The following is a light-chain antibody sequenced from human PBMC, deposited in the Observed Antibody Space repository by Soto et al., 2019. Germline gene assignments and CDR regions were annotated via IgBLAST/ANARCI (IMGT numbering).Light chain of an antibody. V-gene: IGKV3-20*01. CDR2: GAS. CDR1: QSVSSSY. Sequence: IVLTQSPGTLSLSPGERATLSCRASQSVSSSYLAWFQQKPGQAPRLLIYGASSRATGIPDRFSGSGSGTDFTLTISRLEPEDFAVYDCQQYGSSPLCTFGQGTKLEIK. J-gene: IGKJ2*02. CDR3: QQYGSSPLCT.